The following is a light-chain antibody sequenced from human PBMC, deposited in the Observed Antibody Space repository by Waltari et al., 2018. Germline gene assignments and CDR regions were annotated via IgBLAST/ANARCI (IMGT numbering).Light chain of an antibody. V-gene: IGLV2-14*01. Sequence: QSALTQPASVSGSPGQSITISCPGTSSHAGGYNYVSWYQQHPGKAPKLMIYDVSKRPSGVSNRFSGSKSGNTASLTISGLQAEDEADYYCSSYTSSSTVVFGGGTKLTVL. J-gene: IGLJ2*01. CDR2: DVS. CDR1: SSHAGGYNY. CDR3: SSYTSSSTVV.